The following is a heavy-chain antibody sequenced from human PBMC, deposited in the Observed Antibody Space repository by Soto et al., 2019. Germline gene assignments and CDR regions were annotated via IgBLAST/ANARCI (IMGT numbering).Heavy chain of an antibody. CDR3: AKLRRHDYICGSNRGYYFDY. V-gene: IGHV3-23*01. CDR2: ISGSGGSS. D-gene: IGHD3-16*02. CDR1: GFTFSSYA. Sequence: EVQLLESGGGLVQPGGSLRLSCAASGFTFSSYAMNWVRQAPGKGLEWVSSISGSGGSSYYAGSVKGRFSISRDNSKNTVYLQMNSLRAEDTAVYYCAKLRRHDYICGSNRGYYFDYWGQGTLVTVSS. J-gene: IGHJ4*02.